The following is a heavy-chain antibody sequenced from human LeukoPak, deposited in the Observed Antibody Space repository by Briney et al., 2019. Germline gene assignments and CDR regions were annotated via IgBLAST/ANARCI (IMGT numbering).Heavy chain of an antibody. V-gene: IGHV4-30-4*01. CDR3: AREDIVLTIVDY. Sequence: PSETLSLTCTVSGGSISSGDYYWSWIRQPPGKGLEWIGYIYYSGSAYYNPSLKSRLTISVDTSKNQFSLKLSSVTAADTAVYCCAREDIVLTIVDYWGQGTLVTVSS. J-gene: IGHJ4*02. CDR2: IYYSGSA. CDR1: GGSISSGDYY. D-gene: IGHD5-12*01.